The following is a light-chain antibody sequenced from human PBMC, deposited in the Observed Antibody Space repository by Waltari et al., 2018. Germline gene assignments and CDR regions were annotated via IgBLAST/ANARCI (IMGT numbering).Light chain of an antibody. Sequence: SYVVTQPPSVSVAPGQTATITCEGDNIRSKNGNWYHQEPGQAPVLVVYDDSARPSGIPERFSGSNSGNTATLTISRVEAGDEADYYCQVWDPNSDRQVFGGGTKLTVL. J-gene: IGLJ2*01. CDR3: QVWDPNSDRQV. CDR2: DDS. V-gene: IGLV3-21*02. CDR1: NIRSKN.